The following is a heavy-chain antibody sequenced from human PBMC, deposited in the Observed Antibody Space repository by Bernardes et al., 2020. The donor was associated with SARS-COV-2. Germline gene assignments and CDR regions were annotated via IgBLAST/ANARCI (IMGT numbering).Heavy chain of an antibody. CDR2: IYRSGTT. D-gene: IGHD3-10*01. J-gene: IGHJ6*02. V-gene: IGHV3-66*01. CDR3: ASVMATWDRGHFTNTYYFYGMDV. CDR1: GFTVVNAY. Sequence: GGSLRLSCAASGFTVVNAYMTWVRQAPGKGLEWVSVIYRSGTTYYADSVKGRFIVPRDNSKNTLYLQMNSLRAEDTAVYYCASVMATWDRGHFTNTYYFYGMDVWSQGTTVTVSS.